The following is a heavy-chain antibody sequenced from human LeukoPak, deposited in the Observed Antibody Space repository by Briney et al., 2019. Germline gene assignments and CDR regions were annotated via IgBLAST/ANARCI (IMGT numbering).Heavy chain of an antibody. D-gene: IGHD3-22*01. Sequence: PGGSLRLSCEASGFTFSDYYMSWIRQAPGKGLEWVSYISSSGSTIYYADSVKGRFTISRDNAKNSLYLQMNSLRAEDTAVYYCARAMTYYYDSSGYCADYWGQGTLVTVSS. V-gene: IGHV3-11*04. J-gene: IGHJ4*02. CDR2: ISSSGSTI. CDR3: ARAMTYYYDSSGYCADY. CDR1: GFTFSDYY.